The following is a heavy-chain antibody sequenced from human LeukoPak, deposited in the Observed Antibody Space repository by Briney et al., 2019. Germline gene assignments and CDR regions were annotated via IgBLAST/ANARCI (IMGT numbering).Heavy chain of an antibody. Sequence: PSETLSLTCTVSGGSISSGSYYWSWIRQPAGKGLGWIGRIYTSGSTNYNPSLKSRVTISVDTSKNQFSLKLSSVTAADTAVYYCASVVSDPKGDYYFDYWGQGTLVTVSS. D-gene: IGHD2-15*01. CDR2: IYTSGST. CDR3: ASVVSDPKGDYYFDY. CDR1: GGSISSGSYY. V-gene: IGHV4-61*02. J-gene: IGHJ4*02.